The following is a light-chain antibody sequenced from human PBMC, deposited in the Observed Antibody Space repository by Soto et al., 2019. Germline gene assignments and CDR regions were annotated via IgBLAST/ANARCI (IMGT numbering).Light chain of an antibody. CDR1: QSFTNNY. CDR3: QQYANSPLT. V-gene: IGKV3-20*01. CDR2: DAS. J-gene: IGKJ1*01. Sequence: EIVLTHSPDTLSLSPGERATLSCRASQSFTNNYLAWYQQRPGQAPRLVIYDASSRATGIPDRFSASGSGTEFTLTISRLEPEDFAVYYCQQYANSPLTFGQGTKVDIK.